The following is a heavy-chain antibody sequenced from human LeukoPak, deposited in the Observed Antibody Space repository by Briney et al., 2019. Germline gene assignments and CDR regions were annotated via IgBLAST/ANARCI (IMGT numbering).Heavy chain of an antibody. CDR1: GYTFTSYA. D-gene: IGHD6-19*01. CDR3: AIWGLDSSGPAISYNWFDP. J-gene: IGHJ5*02. CDR2: INAGNGNT. V-gene: IGHV1-3*01. Sequence: ASVKVYCKASGYTFTSYAMHWVRQAPGQRLEWMGWINAGNGNTKYSQKFQGRVTITRDTSASTAYMELRSLRSEDTAVYYCAIWGLDSSGPAISYNWFDPWGQGTLVTVSS.